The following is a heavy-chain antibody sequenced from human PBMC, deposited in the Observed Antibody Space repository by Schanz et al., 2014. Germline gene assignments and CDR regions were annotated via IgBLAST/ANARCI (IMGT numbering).Heavy chain of an antibody. D-gene: IGHD3-10*01. CDR1: GLTLGDYT. Sequence: VQLVESGGGLVQPGGSLRLSCAASGLTLGDYTMNWVRQAPGKGLEYVSAMSHDGYSTYSADSVKGRFTISRDNSKNTLYLQMNSLRAEDTAVYYCARPALWFGDNCFDPWGQGTLVTVSS. V-gene: IGHV3-64*04. CDR3: ARPALWFGDNCFDP. J-gene: IGHJ5*02. CDR2: MSHDGYST.